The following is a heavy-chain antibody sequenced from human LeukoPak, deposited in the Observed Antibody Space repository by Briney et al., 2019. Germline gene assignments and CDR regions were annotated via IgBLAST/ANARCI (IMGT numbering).Heavy chain of an antibody. J-gene: IGHJ6*03. V-gene: IGHV1-69*13. CDR3: ARDGLVGSTPRYYYYMDV. CDR1: GGTFSSYA. D-gene: IGHD1-26*01. CDR2: IIPIFGTA. Sequence: SVKVSCKASGGTFSSYAISWVRQAPGQGLEWTGGIIPIFGTANYAQKFQGRVTITADESTSTAYMELSSLRSEDTAVYYCARDGLVGSTPRYYYYMDVWGKGTTVTISS.